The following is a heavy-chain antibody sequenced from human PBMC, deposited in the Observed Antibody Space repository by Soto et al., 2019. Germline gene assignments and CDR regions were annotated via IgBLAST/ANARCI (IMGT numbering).Heavy chain of an antibody. D-gene: IGHD5-18*01. J-gene: IGHJ4*02. V-gene: IGHV3-11*05. CDR3: ARDGVDKAMVPSFDY. CDR1: GFTFSDYY. Sequence: GGSLRLSCAASGFTFSDYYMSWIRQAPGKGLEWVSYISSSSSYTNYADSVKGRFTISRDNAKNSLYLQMNSLRAEDTAVYYCARDGVDKAMVPSFDYWGQGNLVTVSS. CDR2: ISSSSSYT.